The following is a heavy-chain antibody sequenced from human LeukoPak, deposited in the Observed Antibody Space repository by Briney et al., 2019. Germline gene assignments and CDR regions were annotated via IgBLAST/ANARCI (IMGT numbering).Heavy chain of an antibody. CDR1: GYTFTSYD. CDR2: MNPNSGNT. CDR3: ARGRITIFGVVPGWFDP. V-gene: IGHV1-8*03. D-gene: IGHD3-3*01. Sequence: ASVKVSCKASGYTFTSYDINWVRQATGQGLEWMGWMNPNSGNTGYAQKFQGRVTVTRNTSISTAYMELSSLRSEDTAVYYCARGRITIFGVVPGWFDPWGQGTLVTVSS. J-gene: IGHJ5*02.